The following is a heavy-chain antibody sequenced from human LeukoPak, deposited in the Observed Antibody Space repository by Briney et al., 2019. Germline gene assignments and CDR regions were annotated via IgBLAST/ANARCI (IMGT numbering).Heavy chain of an antibody. V-gene: IGHV1-2*02. J-gene: IGHJ4*02. CDR3: ARAHWYCSSTSCYLYY. D-gene: IGHD2-2*01. CDR2: INPNSGGT. Sequence: GASVKVSCKASGYTFTGYYMHWVRQAPGQGLEWMGWINPNSGGTNYAQKFQGRVTMTRDTSISTAYMELSRLRSDDTAVYYCARAHWYCSSTSCYLYYWGQGALVTVSS. CDR1: GYTFTGYY.